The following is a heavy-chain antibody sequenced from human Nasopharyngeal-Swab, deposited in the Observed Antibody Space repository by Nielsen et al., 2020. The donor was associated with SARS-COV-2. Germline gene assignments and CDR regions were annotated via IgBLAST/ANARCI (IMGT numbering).Heavy chain of an antibody. D-gene: IGHD6-19*01. CDR3: TRGNSGWYGVGHF. J-gene: IGHJ4*02. CDR2: IRSKVYGGTT. Sequence: SCTASGFYLGYFAMSWFRQAPWKGLEWVGFIRSKVYGGTTEYAASVKGRFTISRDDPKSIAYLEMNSLKTEDTAVYYCTRGNSGWYGVGHFWGQGTLVRVSS. CDR1: GFYLGYFA. V-gene: IGHV3-49*03.